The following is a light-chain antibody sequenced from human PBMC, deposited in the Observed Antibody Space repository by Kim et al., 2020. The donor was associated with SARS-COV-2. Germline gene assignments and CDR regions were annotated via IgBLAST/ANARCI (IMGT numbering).Light chain of an antibody. CDR1: SSGVGGYNY. J-gene: IGLJ3*02. V-gene: IGLV2-11*01. CDR2: DVS. CDR3: CSYAGSYTFGV. Sequence: QSVTIYCTGTSSGVGGYNYVTWYQQHPGKAPKLMIYDVSKRPSGVPDRFSGSKSGNTASLTISGLQAEDEADYYCCSYAGSYTFGVFGGGTQLTVL.